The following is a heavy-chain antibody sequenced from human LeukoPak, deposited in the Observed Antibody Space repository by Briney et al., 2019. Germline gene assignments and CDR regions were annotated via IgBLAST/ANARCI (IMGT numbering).Heavy chain of an antibody. CDR3: ARERMATIFLNAFDI. V-gene: IGHV3-48*03. J-gene: IGHJ3*02. D-gene: IGHD5-24*01. CDR2: IDSRGSTI. CDR1: AFTFSSYE. Sequence: GGSLRLSCAASAFTFSSYEMNWVRQAPGKGLEWVSYIDSRGSTIYYADPVKGRFTISRDNAKNSLYLQMNSLRAEDTAVYYCARERMATIFLNAFDIWGQGTMVTVSS.